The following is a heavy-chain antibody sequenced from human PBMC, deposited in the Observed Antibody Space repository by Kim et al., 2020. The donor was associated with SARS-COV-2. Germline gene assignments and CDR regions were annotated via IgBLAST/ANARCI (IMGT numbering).Heavy chain of an antibody. Sequence: SETLSLTCTVSGGSISGYYWSWIRQPPGKGLEWIGYISYSGSTTYNPSLKSRVTISIDTSKNQFSLKLSSVAAPDTAVYYCARSGTATNYYYGMDVWGQG. CDR2: ISYSGST. V-gene: IGHV4-59*13. J-gene: IGHJ6*01. CDR1: GGSISGYY. D-gene: IGHD2-21*02. CDR3: ARSGTATNYYYGMDV.